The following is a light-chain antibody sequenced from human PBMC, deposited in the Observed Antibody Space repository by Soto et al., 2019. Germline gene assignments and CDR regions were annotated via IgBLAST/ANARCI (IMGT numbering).Light chain of an antibody. V-gene: IGKV1-39*01. CDR3: QQYQSDTWT. CDR2: AAS. CDR1: QSISSY. Sequence: DIQMTQSPSSLSASVGDRVTITCRASQSISSYLNWYQQKPGKAPKLLIYAASSLQSGVPSRFSGSGSGTDFTLTISSLQPDDFATYYCQQYQSDTWTFGQGTKVEVK. J-gene: IGKJ1*01.